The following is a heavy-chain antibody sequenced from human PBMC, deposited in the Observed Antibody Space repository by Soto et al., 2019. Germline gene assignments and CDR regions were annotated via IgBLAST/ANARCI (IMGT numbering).Heavy chain of an antibody. V-gene: IGHV1-69*02. D-gene: IGHD4-17*01. CDR2: IIPILGIA. J-gene: IGHJ3*02. CDR3: ARYRGGDYVAFDI. Sequence: QVQLVQSGAVVKKPGSSVKVSCKASGGTFSSYTISWVRQAPGQGLEWMGRIIPILGIANYAQKFQGRVTITADKSTSTAYMELSSLRSEDTAAYYCARYRGGDYVAFDIWGQGTMVTVSS. CDR1: GGTFSSYT.